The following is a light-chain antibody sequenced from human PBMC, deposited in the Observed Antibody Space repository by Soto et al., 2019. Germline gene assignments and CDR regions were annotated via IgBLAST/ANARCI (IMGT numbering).Light chain of an antibody. V-gene: IGLV2-23*01. CDR3: FSYAGSSTYV. J-gene: IGLJ1*01. CDR2: EGS. CDR1: SSDVGSYNL. Sequence: QSALTQPASVSGSPGQSITSSCTGTSSDVGSYNLVSWYQNHPGKAPKLMIYEGSKRPSGVSNRFSGSKSGNTASLTISGLQAEYESDYYCFSYAGSSTYVLGTGTKLIVL.